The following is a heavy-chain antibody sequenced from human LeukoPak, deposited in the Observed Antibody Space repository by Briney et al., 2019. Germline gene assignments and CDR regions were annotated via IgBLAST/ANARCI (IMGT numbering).Heavy chain of an antibody. Sequence: GGSLRLSCADSGFTFSNYAMSWVRQAPGKGLEWVSVISGSGGTTYYADSVKGRFTISRDNSKNTLYLQMNTLRAEDTAVYYCAKDRECSYVYDAFDIWGQGTLVTVSS. CDR3: AKDRECSYVYDAFDI. CDR2: ISGSGGTT. D-gene: IGHD3-16*01. CDR1: GFTFSNYA. V-gene: IGHV3-23*01. J-gene: IGHJ3*02.